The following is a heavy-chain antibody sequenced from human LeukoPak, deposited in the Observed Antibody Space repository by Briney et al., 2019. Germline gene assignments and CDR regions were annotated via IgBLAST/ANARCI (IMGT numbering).Heavy chain of an antibody. D-gene: IGHD3-10*01. CDR3: ARVTPGWFGEFYFDY. Sequence: GGPLRLSCAASGFTVRSNYMSWVRQAPGKGLEWVSVIYSGGSTYYADSVKGRFTISRDNSKNTLYLQMNSLRAEDTAVYYCARVTPGWFGEFYFDYWGQGTLVTVSS. CDR1: GFTVRSNY. J-gene: IGHJ4*02. V-gene: IGHV3-53*01. CDR2: IYSGGST.